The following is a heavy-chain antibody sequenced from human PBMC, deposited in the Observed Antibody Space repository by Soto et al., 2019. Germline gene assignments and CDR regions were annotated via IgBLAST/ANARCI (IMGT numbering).Heavy chain of an antibody. J-gene: IGHJ6*02. D-gene: IGHD6-13*01. Sequence: GASVKVSCKASGYTFTSYAMHWVRQAPGQRLEWMGWINAGNGNTKYSQKLKSRVTITRDTSASTAYMELSSLRSEDTAVYYCAAGYYYYYGMDVWGQGTTVTVSS. CDR1: GYTFTSYA. V-gene: IGHV1-3*01. CDR2: INAGNGNT. CDR3: AAGYYYYYGMDV.